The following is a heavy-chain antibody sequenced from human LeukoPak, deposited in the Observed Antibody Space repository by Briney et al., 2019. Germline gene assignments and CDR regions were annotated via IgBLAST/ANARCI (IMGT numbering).Heavy chain of an antibody. D-gene: IGHD3-22*01. J-gene: IGHJ4*02. CDR1: GGSFSGYY. V-gene: IGHV4-34*01. CDR3: ATSRDSSGVD. Sequence: PSETLSLTCAVYGGSFSGYYWSWIRQPPGKGLEWIGEINHSGSTNYNPSLKSRVTISVDTSKNQFSLKLSSVTAADTAVYYCATSRDSSGVDWGQGNLVTVSS. CDR2: INHSGST.